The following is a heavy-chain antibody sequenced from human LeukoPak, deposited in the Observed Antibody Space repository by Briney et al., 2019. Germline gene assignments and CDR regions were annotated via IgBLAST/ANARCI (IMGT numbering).Heavy chain of an antibody. CDR2: ISYDGSNK. Sequence: GRSLRLSCAASGFTFSSYGMHWVRQAPGKGLEWVAVISYDGSNKYYAGSVKGRFTISRDNSKNTLYLQMNSLRAEDTAVYYCAKDSQPGVAAAVDYWGQGTLVTVSS. J-gene: IGHJ4*02. V-gene: IGHV3-30*18. CDR1: GFTFSSYG. CDR3: AKDSQPGVAAAVDY. D-gene: IGHD6-13*01.